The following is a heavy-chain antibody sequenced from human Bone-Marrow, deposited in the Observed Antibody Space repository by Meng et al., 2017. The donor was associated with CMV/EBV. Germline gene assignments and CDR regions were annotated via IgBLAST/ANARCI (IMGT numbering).Heavy chain of an antibody. CDR2: ISSSGSTI. CDR3: AREAARNTFIIPYYYGMDV. Sequence: GGSLRLSCAASGFTFSSYEMNWVRQAPGKGLEWVSYISSSGSTIYYADSVKGRFTISRDNAKNSLYLQMNSLRAEDTAVYYCAREAARNTFIIPYYYGMDVWGQGTTVTVSS. D-gene: IGHD6-6*01. J-gene: IGHJ6*02. CDR1: GFTFSSYE. V-gene: IGHV3-48*03.